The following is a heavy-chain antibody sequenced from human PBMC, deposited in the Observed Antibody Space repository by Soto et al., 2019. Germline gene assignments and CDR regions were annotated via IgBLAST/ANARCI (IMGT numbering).Heavy chain of an antibody. CDR3: LGSATCG. Sequence: EVQVVESGGGLVQPGGSLRVSCTASGITLRNHWVNWVRQAPGQGLEWVANISPDGSQRNYVDSVKGRFSISRDDSMNSAYLQMDSLREEETAVYYCLGSATCGWGQGTLVTVSS. D-gene: IGHD3-10*01. CDR2: ISPDGSQR. CDR1: GITLRNHW. J-gene: IGHJ4*02. V-gene: IGHV3-7*02.